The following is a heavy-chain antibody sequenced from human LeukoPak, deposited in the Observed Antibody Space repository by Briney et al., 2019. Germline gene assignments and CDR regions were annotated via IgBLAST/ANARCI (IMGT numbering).Heavy chain of an antibody. CDR3: ARGQDFWSGPRMDV. J-gene: IGHJ6*03. CDR2: INHSGST. V-gene: IGHV4-34*01. CDR1: GGSFSGYY. D-gene: IGHD3-3*01. Sequence: SETLSLTCAVYGGSFSGYYWSWIRQPPGKGLEWIEEINHSGSTNYNPSLKSRVTTSVDTSKNQFSLKLSSVTAADTAVYYCARGQDFWSGPRMDVWGKGTTVTVSS.